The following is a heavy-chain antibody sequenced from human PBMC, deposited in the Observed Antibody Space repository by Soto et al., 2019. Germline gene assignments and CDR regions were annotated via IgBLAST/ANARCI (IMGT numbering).Heavy chain of an antibody. Sequence: SETLSLTCTVSGGSISSSSYYWGWIRQPPGKGLEWIGSIYYSGSTCYNPSPKSRVTISVDTSKNQFSLKLSSVTAADTAVYYCARRSRGSGTRIYYYYGMDVWGQGTTVTVSS. CDR2: IYYSGST. D-gene: IGHD3-10*01. CDR1: GGSISSSSYY. CDR3: ARRSRGSGTRIYYYYGMDV. V-gene: IGHV4-39*01. J-gene: IGHJ6*02.